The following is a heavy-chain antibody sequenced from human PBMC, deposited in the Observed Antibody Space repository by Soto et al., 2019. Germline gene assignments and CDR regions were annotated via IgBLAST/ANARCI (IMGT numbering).Heavy chain of an antibody. CDR2: VYYGGST. Sequence: SETLSLTCTVSGGSMRSSSYYWGWIRPPRGKGLEWIGNVYYGGSTYYNPSLKSRVTISVETPKSQFSLKLSSVTAADTAVYYCAGGDYYHSSGYYFYYYTMDVWGQGTTVTVSS. V-gene: IGHV4-39*01. J-gene: IGHJ6*02. CDR1: GGSMRSSSYY. D-gene: IGHD3-22*01. CDR3: AGGDYYHSSGYYFYYYTMDV.